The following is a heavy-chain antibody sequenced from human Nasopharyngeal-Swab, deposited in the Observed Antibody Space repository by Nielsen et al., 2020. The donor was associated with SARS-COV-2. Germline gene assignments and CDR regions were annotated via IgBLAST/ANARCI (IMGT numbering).Heavy chain of an antibody. CDR2: IYSGGSST. J-gene: IGHJ6*02. CDR1: GFTFSSYA. V-gene: IGHV3-23*03. D-gene: IGHD1-14*01. Sequence: GGSLRLSCAASGFTFSSYAMSWVRQAQGKGLEWVSVIYSGGSSTYYADSVKGRFTISRDNSKNTLYLQMNSLRAEDTAVYYCARVETANYYYYGMDVWGQGTTVTVSS. CDR3: ARVETANYYYYGMDV.